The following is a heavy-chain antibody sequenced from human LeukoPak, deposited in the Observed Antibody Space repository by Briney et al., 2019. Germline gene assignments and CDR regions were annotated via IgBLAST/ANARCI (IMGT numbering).Heavy chain of an antibody. CDR3: ARRKNYYDSSGYRSYWYFDL. CDR2: INHSGST. V-gene: IGHV4-34*01. Sequence: SETLSLTCALYGGSFSGYYWSWIRQPPGKGLEWIGEINHSGSTNYNPSLKSRVTISVDTSKHQFSLKLSSVTAADTAVYYCARRKNYYDSSGYRSYWYFDLWGPGTLVAVSS. J-gene: IGHJ2*01. CDR1: GGSFSGYY. D-gene: IGHD3-22*01.